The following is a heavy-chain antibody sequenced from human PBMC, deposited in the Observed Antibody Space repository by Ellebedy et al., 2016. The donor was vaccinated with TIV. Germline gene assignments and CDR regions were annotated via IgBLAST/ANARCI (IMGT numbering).Heavy chain of an antibody. CDR2: IYFSGSS. CDR1: GGSISSDTYY. V-gene: IGHV4-39*02. Sequence: MPGGSLRLSCTVSGGSISSDTYYWGWIRQPPGRGLEWIGSIYFSGSSFKNPSLRNRVTMSVDTSTKYYSLRLTSVTAPDTGMYYCAIRTGGGITDAFDVWGQGTMVTVSS. J-gene: IGHJ3*01. D-gene: IGHD5-24*01. CDR3: AIRTGGGITDAFDV.